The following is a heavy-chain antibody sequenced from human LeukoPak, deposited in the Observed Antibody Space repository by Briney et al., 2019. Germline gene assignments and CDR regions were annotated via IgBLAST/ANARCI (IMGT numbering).Heavy chain of an antibody. CDR1: GGTFSSYA. CDR3: ASRTSGYSSSWYSFDY. D-gene: IGHD6-13*01. V-gene: IGHV1-69*04. CDR2: IIPILGIA. J-gene: IGHJ4*02. Sequence: ASVKVSCKASGGTFSSYAISWVRQAPGQGLEWMGRIIPILGIANYAQKFQGRVTITADKSTSTAYMGLSSLRSEDTAVYYCASRTSGYSSSWYSFDYWGQGTPVTVSS.